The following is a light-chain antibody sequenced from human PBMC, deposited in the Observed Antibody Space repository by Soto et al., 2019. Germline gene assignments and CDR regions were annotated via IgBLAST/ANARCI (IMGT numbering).Light chain of an antibody. J-gene: IGKJ1*01. Sequence: DIQMTQSPSSLSASVGDRVTITCRASQGISNYLAWFQQKPGKAPKSLIYAASSLQSGVPPRFSGSGSGTDFTLAISSLQPEDSATYYCLQDINYPWTFGQGTKVDIK. CDR3: LQDINYPWT. CDR1: QGISNY. V-gene: IGKV1-16*01. CDR2: AAS.